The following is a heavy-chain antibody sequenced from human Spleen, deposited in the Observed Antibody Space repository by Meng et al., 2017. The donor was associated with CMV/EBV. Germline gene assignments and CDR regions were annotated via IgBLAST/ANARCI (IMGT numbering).Heavy chain of an antibody. CDR3: ARARGDFETIDY. D-gene: IGHD3-10*01. CDR2: IIPIFGTA. Sequence: QVQLVQAGAGVKKPGSSVKVSCKASGGTFSSDAISWVRQAPGQGLEWMGGIIPIFGTANYAQKFQGRVTITADESTSTAYMELSSLRSEDTAVYYCARARGDFETIDYWGQGTLVTVSS. J-gene: IGHJ4*02. CDR1: GGTFSSDA. V-gene: IGHV1-69*12.